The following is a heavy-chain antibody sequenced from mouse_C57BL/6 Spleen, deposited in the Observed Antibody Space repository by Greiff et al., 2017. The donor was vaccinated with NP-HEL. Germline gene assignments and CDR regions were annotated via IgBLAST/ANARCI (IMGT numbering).Heavy chain of an antibody. J-gene: IGHJ4*01. D-gene: IGHD2-3*01. CDR2: INPNYGTT. Sequence: VQLQQSGPELVKPGASVKISCKASGYSFTDYNMNWVKQSNGKSLEWIGVINPNYGTTSYTQKFKGKATLTVDQSSSTAYMQLNRLTSADSSVYDYERGVGDGYRYAMDYWGQGTSVTVSS. CDR3: ERGVGDGYRYAMDY. CDR1: GYSFTDYN. V-gene: IGHV1-39*01.